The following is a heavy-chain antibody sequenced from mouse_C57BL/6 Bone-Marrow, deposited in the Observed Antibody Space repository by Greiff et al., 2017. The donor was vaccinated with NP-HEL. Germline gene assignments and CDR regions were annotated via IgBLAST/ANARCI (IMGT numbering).Heavy chain of an antibody. D-gene: IGHD3-3*01. CDR3: ARARCDWYFDV. Sequence: QVQLQQPGAELVKPGASVKLSCKASGYTFTSYWMQWVKQRPGQGLEWIGEIDPSDSYTNYNQKFKGKATLTVDTSSSTAYMQLSSLTSEDAAVYYCARARCDWYFDVGGTGTTVTVSS. CDR2: IDPSDSYT. V-gene: IGHV1-50*01. J-gene: IGHJ1*03. CDR1: GYTFTSYW.